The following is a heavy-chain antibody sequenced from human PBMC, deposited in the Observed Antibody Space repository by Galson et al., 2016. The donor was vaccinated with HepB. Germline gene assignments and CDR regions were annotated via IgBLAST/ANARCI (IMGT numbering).Heavy chain of an antibody. D-gene: IGHD2-2*01. Sequence: SLRLSCAASGFTFRHYGMTWVRQAPGKGLEVVSSLSRRGGSTYYADSVKGRFTISRDNSKNTLSLQMNSLTADDTAIYYCVQGSTAPAVWGKGTTVTVSS. CDR3: VQGSTAPAV. V-gene: IGHV3-23*01. CDR1: GFTFRHYG. J-gene: IGHJ6*04. CDR2: LSRRGGST.